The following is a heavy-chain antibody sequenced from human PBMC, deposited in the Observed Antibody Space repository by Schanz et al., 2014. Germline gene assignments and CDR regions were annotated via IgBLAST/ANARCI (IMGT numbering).Heavy chain of an antibody. CDR2: ISYSGST. J-gene: IGHJ3*02. D-gene: IGHD4-17*01. CDR1: GASVTRGGDY. CDR3: ARDRGHGDLPGDI. Sequence: QVQLQESGPGLVKPSQTLSLTCTVSGASVTRGGDYWSWIRQHPGKGLEWMGFISYSGSTYYNPSLKSRVTISVDTSKNQFSLNLSSATAADTAVYYCARDRGHGDLPGDIWGQGTMVTVSS. V-gene: IGHV4-31*03.